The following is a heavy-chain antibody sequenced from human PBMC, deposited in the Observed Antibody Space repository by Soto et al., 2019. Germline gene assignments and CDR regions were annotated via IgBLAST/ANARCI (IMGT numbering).Heavy chain of an antibody. J-gene: IGHJ6*02. V-gene: IGHV4-39*02. CDR1: GGSISSSGYY. CDR3: ARDVGPSGWYRGYYYGMDV. CDR2: ISYGGSP. Sequence: SETLSLTCTVSGGSISSSGYYWGWIRQPPGKGLEWIGRISYGGSPYYNPSLKSRVTISVDTSKNQFSLKLSSVTAEDTAVYYCARDVGPSGWYRGYYYGMDVWGQGTTVTVSS. D-gene: IGHD6-19*01.